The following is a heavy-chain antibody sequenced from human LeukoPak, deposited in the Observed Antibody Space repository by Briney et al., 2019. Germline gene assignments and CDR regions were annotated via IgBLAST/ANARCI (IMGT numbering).Heavy chain of an antibody. D-gene: IGHD1-7*01. CDR2: IYYSGST. V-gene: IGHV4-39*01. CDR1: GGSISSGNYY. CDR3: ARRITGTSDDAFDI. J-gene: IGHJ3*02. Sequence: PSQTLSLTCTVSGGSISSGNYYWGWIRQPPGKGLEWIGSIYYSGSTYYNPSLKSRVTISADTSKNQFSLKLSSVTAADTAVYYCARRITGTSDDAFDIWGQGTMVTVSS.